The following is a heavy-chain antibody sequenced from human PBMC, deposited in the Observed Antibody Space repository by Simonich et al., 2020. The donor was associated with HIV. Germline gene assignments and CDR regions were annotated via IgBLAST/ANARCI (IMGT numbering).Heavy chain of an antibody. Sequence: QVQLVESGGGVVQPGRSLRLSCTASCFTFSSYDMPWFRQAPGKGREGGAVKGLKGSNKYYADAVKGRFTISSDNSKNTLYLQMNSLRAEDTAVYYCARDLGKPLGYSYGYFDYWGQGTLVTVSS. CDR1: CFTFSSYD. CDR3: ARDLGKPLGYSYGYFDY. V-gene: IGHV3-33*04. D-gene: IGHD5-18*01. J-gene: IGHJ4*02. CDR2: KGLKGSNK.